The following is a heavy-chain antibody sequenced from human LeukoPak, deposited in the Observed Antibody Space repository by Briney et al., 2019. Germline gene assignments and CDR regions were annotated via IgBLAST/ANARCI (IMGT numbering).Heavy chain of an antibody. V-gene: IGHV3-NL1*01. Sequence: PGGSLRLSCAASGFSFSDFGMHWIRQAPGKGLEWVSVIYSSDNTYYIDSVKGRFTISRDNSKNTLYLQMNSLRAEDTAVYYCAGRRVLDASFDYWGQGTLVTVSS. CDR2: IYSSDNT. CDR1: GFSFSDFG. J-gene: IGHJ4*02. CDR3: AGRRVLDASFDY. D-gene: IGHD3-16*01.